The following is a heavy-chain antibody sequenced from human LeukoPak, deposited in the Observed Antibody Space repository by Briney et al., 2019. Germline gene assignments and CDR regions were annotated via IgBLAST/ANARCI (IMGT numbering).Heavy chain of an antibody. J-gene: IGHJ4*02. CDR2: INHSGYT. V-gene: IGHV4-34*01. CDR1: GVSFNDYY. Sequence: PSETLSLTCAVSGVSFNDYYWSWVRQTPGKGLEWIGEINHSGYTNDSPSLKSRVTLSIDTSRKQFSLNLRSVTVADTGIYYCARMTTGHDYWGQGTLATVSS. CDR3: ARMTTGHDY. D-gene: IGHD4-17*01.